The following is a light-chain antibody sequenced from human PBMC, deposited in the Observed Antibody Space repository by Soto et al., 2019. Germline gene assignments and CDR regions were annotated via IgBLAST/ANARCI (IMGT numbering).Light chain of an antibody. CDR3: QQSYSTPYT. Sequence: DIQMTQSPSSLSTSVGDRVTITCRARQNIFRYLNWYQQIPGKAPKLLIFDASNLQSGVPSRFSGSGSETEFTLTIGSLQPEDFATYFCQQSYSTPYTFGQGTKLEVK. CDR1: QNIFRY. CDR2: DAS. V-gene: IGKV1-39*01. J-gene: IGKJ2*01.